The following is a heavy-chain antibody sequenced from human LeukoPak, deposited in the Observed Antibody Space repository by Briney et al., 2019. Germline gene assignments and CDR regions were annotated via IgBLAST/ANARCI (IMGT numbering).Heavy chain of an antibody. CDR3: ARGSLVRWGFFDP. Sequence: SETLSLTCAVYGGSFSGYYWSWIRQPPGKGLEWIGEINHSGSTNYNPSLKSRVTISVDTSKNQFSLNLSSVTAADTAVYYCARGSLVRWGFFDPWGQGTLVTVSS. J-gene: IGHJ5*02. D-gene: IGHD3-16*01. CDR1: GGSFSGYY. CDR2: INHSGST. V-gene: IGHV4-34*01.